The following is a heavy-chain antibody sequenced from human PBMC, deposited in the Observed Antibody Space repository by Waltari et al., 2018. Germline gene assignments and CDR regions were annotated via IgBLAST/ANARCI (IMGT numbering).Heavy chain of an antibody. CDR3: ARRGDFKDWFDS. V-gene: IGHV1-69*12. Sequence: QVLFVQSGSEGRKPGSSVKVSWKASGETIRKFGFKWVRQDPGQGLEWMGGTIPIFGRTNYAQRVKGRVTVSADESTRTAYMELNNLTSDDTAIYFCARRGDFKDWFDSWGQGTLVIVSS. CDR1: GETIRKFG. J-gene: IGHJ5*01. CDR2: TIPIFGRT. D-gene: IGHD3-16*01.